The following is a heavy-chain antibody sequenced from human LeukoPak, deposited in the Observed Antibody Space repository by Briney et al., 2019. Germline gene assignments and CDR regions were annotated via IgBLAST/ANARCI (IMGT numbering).Heavy chain of an antibody. CDR3: ARGRTIAAGYNWFDP. J-gene: IGHJ5*02. Sequence: ASVKVSCKASGYTFTSYYMHWVRQAPGQGLEWMGWINPNSGGTNYAQKFQGRVTMTRDTSISTAYMELSRLRSDDTAVYYCARGRTIAAGYNWFDPWGQGTLVTVSS. CDR2: INPNSGGT. D-gene: IGHD6-13*01. CDR1: GYTFTSYY. V-gene: IGHV1-2*02.